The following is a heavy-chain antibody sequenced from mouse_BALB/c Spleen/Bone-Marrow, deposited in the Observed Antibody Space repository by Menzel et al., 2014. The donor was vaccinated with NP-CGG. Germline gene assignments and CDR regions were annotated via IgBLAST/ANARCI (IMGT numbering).Heavy chain of an antibody. J-gene: IGHJ4*01. CDR3: AREGYDGQMDY. CDR2: ISSGGSYT. CDR1: GFTFSSYA. Sequence: EVKLMESGGGLVKPGGSLKLSCAASGFTFSSYAMSWVRQSPEKRLEWVAEISSGGSYTYYPDTVTGRFTISRDNAKNTLYLEMSSLRSEDTAMDYCAREGYDGQMDYWGQGTSVTGSS. D-gene: IGHD2-2*01. V-gene: IGHV5-9-4*01.